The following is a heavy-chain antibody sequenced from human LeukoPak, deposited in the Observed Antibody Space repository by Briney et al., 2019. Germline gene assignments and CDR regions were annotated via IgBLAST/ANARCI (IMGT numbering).Heavy chain of an antibody. CDR2: FNPNSGGT. D-gene: IGHD6-6*01. J-gene: IGHJ4*02. CDR1: EYTFTAYY. CDR3: AREETSIVTRPWY. V-gene: IGHV1-2*02. Sequence: ASVMVSCKASEYTFTAYYMHWVRQAPGQGLEWMGWFNPNSGGTEFAQKFQGRVTMTGDTSISTVYMELSSLRSDDTAVYYCAREETSIVTRPWYWGQGTLVTVSS.